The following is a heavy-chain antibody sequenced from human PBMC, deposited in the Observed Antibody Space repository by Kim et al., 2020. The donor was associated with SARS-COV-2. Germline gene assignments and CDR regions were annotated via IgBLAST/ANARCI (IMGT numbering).Heavy chain of an antibody. CDR1: GGSFSGYY. V-gene: IGHV4-34*01. CDR3: ARVRRAYYYYGMDV. Sequence: SEILSLTCAVYGGSFSGYYWSWIRQPPGKGLEWIGEINHSGSTNYNPSLKSRVTISVDTSKNQFSLKLSSVTAADTAVYYCARVRRAYYYYGMDVWGQGTTVTVSS. CDR2: INHSGST. J-gene: IGHJ6*02.